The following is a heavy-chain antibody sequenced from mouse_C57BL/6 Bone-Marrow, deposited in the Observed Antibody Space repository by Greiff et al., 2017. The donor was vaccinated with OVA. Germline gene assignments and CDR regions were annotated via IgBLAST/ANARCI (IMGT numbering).Heavy chain of an antibody. CDR3: ARVRSSCVHYAMDY. CDR1: GFTFSDYY. CDR2: INYDGSST. V-gene: IGHV5-16*01. Sequence: EVKLVESEGGLVQPGSSMKLSCTASGFTFSDYYMAWVRQVPEKGLEWVANINYDGSSTYYLDSLKSRFIISRDNAKNILYLQMSSLKSEDTATYYGARVRSSCVHYAMDYWGQGTSVTVSS. D-gene: IGHD1-1*01. J-gene: IGHJ4*01.